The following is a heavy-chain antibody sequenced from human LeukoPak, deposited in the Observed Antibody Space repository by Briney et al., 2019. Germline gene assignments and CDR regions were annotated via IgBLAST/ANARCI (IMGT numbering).Heavy chain of an antibody. Sequence: GASVKVSCKASGYTFTSYDINWVRQATGQGLEWMGWMNPNSGNTGYAQKFKGRVTMTRNTSISTAYMELSSLRSEDTAVYYCAIPAMYYYDSSGYYYEGPNFDYWGQGTLVTVSS. J-gene: IGHJ4*02. CDR2: MNPNSGNT. CDR1: GYTFTSYD. D-gene: IGHD3-22*01. CDR3: AIPAMYYYDSSGYYYEGPNFDY. V-gene: IGHV1-8*01.